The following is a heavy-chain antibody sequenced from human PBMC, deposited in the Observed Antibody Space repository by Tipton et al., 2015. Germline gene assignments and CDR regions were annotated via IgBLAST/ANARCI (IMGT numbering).Heavy chain of an antibody. Sequence: SLRLSCAASGFIFDSSAMTWVRQAPGKGLEWVSGITGSGGSPFYADSVKGRFTISRDNSKNTLFLQMNSLRAEDTAVYYCAKDPIVVVPAAPYFDYWGQGTLVTVSS. CDR1: GFIFDSSA. J-gene: IGHJ4*02. CDR2: ITGSGGSP. D-gene: IGHD2-2*01. V-gene: IGHV3-23*01. CDR3: AKDPIVVVPAAPYFDY.